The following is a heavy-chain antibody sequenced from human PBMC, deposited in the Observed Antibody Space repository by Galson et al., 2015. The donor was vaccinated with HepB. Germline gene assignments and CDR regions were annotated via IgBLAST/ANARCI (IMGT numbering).Heavy chain of an antibody. CDR3: ARGPRNYDSTKRGAFDI. CDR1: GFTFDDYG. Sequence: SLRLSCAASGFTFDDYGMSWVRQAPGKGLEWVSGINWNGGSTGYADSVKGRFTISRDNAKNSLYLQMNSLRAEDTALYHCARGPRNYDSTKRGAFDIWGQGTMVTVSS. V-gene: IGHV3-20*01. J-gene: IGHJ3*02. CDR2: INWNGGST. D-gene: IGHD3-22*01.